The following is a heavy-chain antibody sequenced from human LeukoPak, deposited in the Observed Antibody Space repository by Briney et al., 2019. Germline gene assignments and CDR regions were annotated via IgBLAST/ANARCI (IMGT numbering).Heavy chain of an antibody. CDR2: IYYSGST. V-gene: IGHV4-59*01. D-gene: IGHD2-21*02. Sequence: PSETLSLTCTVSGGSISSYYWSWIRQSPGKGLEWIGYIYYSGSTNYNPSLKSRVTISVDTSKNQFSLKLSSVTAADTAVYYCARDGGLAYCGGDCYRHWYFDLWGRGTLVTVSS. CDR1: GGSISSYY. J-gene: IGHJ2*01. CDR3: ARDGGLAYCGGDCYRHWYFDL.